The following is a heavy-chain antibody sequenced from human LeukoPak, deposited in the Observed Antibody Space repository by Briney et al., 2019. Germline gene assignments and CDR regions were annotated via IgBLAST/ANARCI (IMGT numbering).Heavy chain of an antibody. J-gene: IGHJ4*02. D-gene: IGHD3-22*01. CDR1: GYSISSGYY. V-gene: IGHV4-38-2*02. Sequence: KPSETLSLTCTVSGYSISSGYYWDWIRQPPGKGLEWIGYIYYSGSTNYNPSLKSRVTISVETSKNQFSLKLSSVTAADTAVYYCARVTGYMIEDYFDYWGQGTLVTVSS. CDR3: ARVTGYMIEDYFDY. CDR2: IYYSGST.